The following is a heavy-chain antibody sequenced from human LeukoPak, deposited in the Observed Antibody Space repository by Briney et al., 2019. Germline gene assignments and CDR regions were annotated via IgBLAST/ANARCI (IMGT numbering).Heavy chain of an antibody. Sequence: GRSLRLSCAASGFTFSSYGMHWVRQAPGKGLEWVAVISYDGSNKYYADSVKGRFTISRDNAKNSLYLQMNSLRAEDTAVYYCARGPHSSGWFYFDYWGQGTLVTVSS. CDR2: ISYDGSNK. CDR3: ARGPHSSGWFYFDY. D-gene: IGHD6-19*01. CDR1: GFTFSSYG. V-gene: IGHV3-30*03. J-gene: IGHJ4*02.